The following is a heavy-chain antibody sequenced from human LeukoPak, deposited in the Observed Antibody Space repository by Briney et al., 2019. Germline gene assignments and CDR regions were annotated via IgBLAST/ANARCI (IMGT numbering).Heavy chain of an antibody. V-gene: IGHV4-31*03. Sequence: SETLSLTCTVSGGSVSSGSYYWSWIRQPPGKGLEWIGYIYYSGSTYYNPSLKSRVTISVDTSKNQFSLKLSSVTAADTAVYYCASEPGSRGGFDIWGQGTMVTVSS. CDR1: GGSVSSGSYY. D-gene: IGHD3-16*01. J-gene: IGHJ3*02. CDR3: ASEPGSRGGFDI. CDR2: IYYSGST.